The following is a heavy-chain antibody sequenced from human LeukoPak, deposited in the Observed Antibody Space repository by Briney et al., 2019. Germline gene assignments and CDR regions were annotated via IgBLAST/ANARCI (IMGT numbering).Heavy chain of an antibody. CDR1: GFTFSSYA. CDR3: ATTADYWGSYG. J-gene: IGHJ4*02. CDR2: ISGSGGST. D-gene: IGHD7-27*01. Sequence: GSLRLSCAASGFTFSSYAMSWVRQAPGKGLEWVSGISGSGGSTYYAGSVKGRFTISRDNSKNTLYLQMNSLRAEDTAVYYCATTADYWGSYGWGQGTLVTVSS. V-gene: IGHV3-23*01.